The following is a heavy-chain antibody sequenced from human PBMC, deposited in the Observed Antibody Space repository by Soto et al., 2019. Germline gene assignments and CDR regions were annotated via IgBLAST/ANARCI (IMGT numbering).Heavy chain of an antibody. CDR3: AKSLIVGATGGIDY. Sequence: PGGSLRLSCAASGFTFISYGMHWVRQAPGKGLEWVAVISYDGRNKYYADSVKGRFTISRDNSKNTLYLQMNSPRAEDTAVYYCAKSLIVGATGGIDYWGQGTRVTVSS. CDR1: GFTFISYG. J-gene: IGHJ4*02. V-gene: IGHV3-30*18. CDR2: ISYDGRNK. D-gene: IGHD1-26*01.